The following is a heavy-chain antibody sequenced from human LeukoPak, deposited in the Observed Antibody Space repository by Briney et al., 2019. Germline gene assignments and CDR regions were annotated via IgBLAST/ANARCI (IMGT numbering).Heavy chain of an antibody. Sequence: SETLSLTCAVYGGSFSGYYWSWIRQPPGKGLEWIGEINHSGSTYYNPSLKSRVTISVDTSKNQFSLKLSSVTAADTAVYYCARVMASYYYDSSGYPETKYDAFDIWGQGTMVTVSS. CDR1: GGSFSGYY. J-gene: IGHJ3*02. CDR3: ARVMASYYYDSSGYPETKYDAFDI. CDR2: INHSGST. V-gene: IGHV4-34*01. D-gene: IGHD3-22*01.